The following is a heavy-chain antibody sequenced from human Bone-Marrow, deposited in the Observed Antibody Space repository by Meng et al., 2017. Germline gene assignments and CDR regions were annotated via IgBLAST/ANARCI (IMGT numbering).Heavy chain of an antibody. CDR3: ARAAVADLNWYFDL. V-gene: IGHV1-69*05. Sequence: VEMEHVGAEVKMPGTSVKGSCKVSGCPFSSYAISWVRQATGQGLEWMGGISPSCGTANYAQKFQGRVTITTDESTRTAYMELSSLRSEDTAVYYSARAAVADLNWYFDLWGRGTLVTSPQ. D-gene: IGHD6-19*01. CDR1: GCPFSSYA. J-gene: IGHJ2*01. CDR2: ISPSCGTA.